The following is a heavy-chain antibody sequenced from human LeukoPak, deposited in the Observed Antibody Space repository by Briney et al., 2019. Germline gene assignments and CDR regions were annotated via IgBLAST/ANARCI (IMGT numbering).Heavy chain of an antibody. V-gene: IGHV3-7*01. D-gene: IGHD3-3*01. J-gene: IGHJ4*02. CDR2: INQDGSDK. CDR1: GFTFSTYW. CDR3: AKVFDFWSGPVDY. Sequence: GGSLRLSCAASGFTFSTYWMSWVRQAPGKGLEWVANINQDGSDKYYVDSVKGRFTISRDNSKNTLYLQMNSLRAEDTAVYYCAKVFDFWSGPVDYWGQGTLVTVSS.